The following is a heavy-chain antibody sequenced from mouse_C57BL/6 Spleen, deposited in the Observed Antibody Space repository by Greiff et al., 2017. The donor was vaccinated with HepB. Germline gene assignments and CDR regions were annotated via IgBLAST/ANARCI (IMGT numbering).Heavy chain of an antibody. CDR3: ARRAYGSSYDY. D-gene: IGHD1-1*01. J-gene: IGHJ2*01. CDR2: IYPGSGST. CDR1: GYTFTSYW. Sequence: QVHVKQPGAELVKPGASVKMSCKASGYTFTSYWITWVKQRPGQGLEWIGDIYPGSGSTNYNEKFKSKATLTVDTSSSTAYMQLSSLTSEDSAVYYCARRAYGSSYDYWGQGTTLTVSS. V-gene: IGHV1-55*01.